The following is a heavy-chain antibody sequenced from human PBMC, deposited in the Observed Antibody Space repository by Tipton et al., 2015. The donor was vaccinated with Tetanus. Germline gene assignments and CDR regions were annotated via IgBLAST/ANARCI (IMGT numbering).Heavy chain of an antibody. CDR2: INQRGT. D-gene: IGHD5-18*01. V-gene: IGHV4-34*01. J-gene: IGHJ4*02. CDR3: VRGRGFGAYSYGFEY. CDR1: GGSSSSFY. Sequence: AVYGGSSSSFYWSWIRQPPGGGLEWIGEINQRGTSYNPSLKTRATISVDSSKTQLFLNLTSVTAADTAVYYCVRGRGFGAYSYGFEYWGQGALVTVSS.